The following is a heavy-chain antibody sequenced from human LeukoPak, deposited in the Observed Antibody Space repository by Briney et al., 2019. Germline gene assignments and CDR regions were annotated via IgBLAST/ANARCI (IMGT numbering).Heavy chain of an antibody. CDR3: ARHKYDGSGYYSEDY. CDR2: IIPILGIA. V-gene: IGHV1-69*02. Sequence: GSSVKVSCKASGGTFSSYTISWVRQAPGQGLEWMGRIIPILGIANYAQKFQGRVTITADKSTSTAYMELSSLRSEDTAVYYCARHKYDGSGYYSEDYWGQGTLVTVSS. D-gene: IGHD3-22*01. CDR1: GGTFSSYT. J-gene: IGHJ4*02.